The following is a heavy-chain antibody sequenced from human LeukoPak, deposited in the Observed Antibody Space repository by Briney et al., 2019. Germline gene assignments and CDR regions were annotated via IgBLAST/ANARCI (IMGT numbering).Heavy chain of an antibody. CDR3: ARFSQLAYSTDP. D-gene: IGHD6-13*01. CDR2: MNPNSGNT. Sequence: ASVKVSCKASGYTFTSYDINWVRQATGQGLEWMGWMNPNSGNTGYAQKFQGRVTMTRNTSISTAYMELSSLRSEDTAVYYCARFSQLAYSTDPWGQGTLATVSS. J-gene: IGHJ5*02. V-gene: IGHV1-8*01. CDR1: GYTFTSYD.